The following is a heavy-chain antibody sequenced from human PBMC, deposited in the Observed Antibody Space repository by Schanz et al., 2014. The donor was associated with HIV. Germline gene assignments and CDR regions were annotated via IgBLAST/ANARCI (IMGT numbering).Heavy chain of an antibody. CDR3: ACECDYGGNSCFDY. Sequence: VHLVESGGGLVKPGGSLRLSCAASGFSFSDFYMSWIRQPPGKGLEWVSCISWNSGSIGYADSVKGRFTISRDNAKNSLYLQMNSLRAEDTALYYCACECDYGGNSCFDYWGQGTLVTVSS. CDR1: GFSFSDFY. J-gene: IGHJ4*02. D-gene: IGHD4-17*01. CDR2: ISWNSGSI. V-gene: IGHV3-9*01.